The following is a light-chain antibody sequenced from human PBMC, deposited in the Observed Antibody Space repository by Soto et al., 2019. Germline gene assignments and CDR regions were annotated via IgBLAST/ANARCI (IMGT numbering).Light chain of an antibody. V-gene: IGKV1-39*01. CDR2: SSS. CDR3: QQTFGSPVT. J-gene: IGKJ4*01. Sequence: DIQMTQSPSSLSAFVGDRVTITCRASQDIGASLHWFQQKPGRAPKLLISSSSTLQSGVPSRFRGGGSGAHFTLTITSLQPEDFAAYFCQQTFGSPVTFGGGTSVE. CDR1: QDIGAS.